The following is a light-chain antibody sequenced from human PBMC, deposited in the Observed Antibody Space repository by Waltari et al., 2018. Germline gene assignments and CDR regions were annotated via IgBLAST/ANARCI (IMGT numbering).Light chain of an antibody. Sequence: SYKLTQTPSVSVSPGQTTTISCSGENLRHKNICWYQQKAGQSPVLVIFQNYKRPSGSPALFAGSKSGNTATLPTSGTQAMDEADYFCQTWDTTAVFGGGTKLTVL. CDR3: QTWDTTAV. V-gene: IGLV3-1*01. J-gene: IGLJ2*01. CDR2: QNY. CDR1: NLRHKN.